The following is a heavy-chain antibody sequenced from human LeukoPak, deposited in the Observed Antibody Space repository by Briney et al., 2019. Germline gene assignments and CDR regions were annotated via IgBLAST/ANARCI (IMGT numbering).Heavy chain of an antibody. J-gene: IGHJ3*02. D-gene: IGHD3-3*01. CDR3: ARDRPDDFWSGYYHRARAFDI. V-gene: IGHV1-69*13. CDR2: IIPIFGTA. Sequence: SVKVSCKASGGTFISYAISWVRQAPGQGLEWMGGIIPIFGTANYAQEFQGRVTITADESTSTAYMELSSLRSEDTAVYYCARDRPDDFWSGYYHRARAFDIWGQGTMVTVSS. CDR1: GGTFISYA.